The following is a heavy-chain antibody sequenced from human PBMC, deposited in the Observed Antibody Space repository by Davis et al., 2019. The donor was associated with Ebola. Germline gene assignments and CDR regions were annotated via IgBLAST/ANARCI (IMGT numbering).Heavy chain of an antibody. V-gene: IGHV1-46*01. Sequence: ASVKVSCKASGYTFTSYYMHWVRQAPGQGLEWMGIINPSGGSTSYAQKFQGRVTITRDTSTSTVYMELSSLRSEDTAVYYCATETYYDFWSGPNWYGMDVWGQGTTVTVSS. J-gene: IGHJ6*02. D-gene: IGHD3-3*01. CDR2: INPSGGST. CDR1: GYTFTSYY. CDR3: ATETYYDFWSGPNWYGMDV.